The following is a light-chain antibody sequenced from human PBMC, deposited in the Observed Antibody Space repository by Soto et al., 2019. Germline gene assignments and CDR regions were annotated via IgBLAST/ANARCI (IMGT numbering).Light chain of an antibody. Sequence: QSVLTQPPSASGTPGQRVTISCSGSSSNIASNTVNWYKQLPGTAPKVLIYTDNQRPSGVPDRFSGSKSGTSASLAISGLQSEDEADYYCAAWDDSLNGVVFGGGTKLTVL. V-gene: IGLV1-44*01. CDR3: AAWDDSLNGVV. J-gene: IGLJ2*01. CDR1: SSNIASNT. CDR2: TDN.